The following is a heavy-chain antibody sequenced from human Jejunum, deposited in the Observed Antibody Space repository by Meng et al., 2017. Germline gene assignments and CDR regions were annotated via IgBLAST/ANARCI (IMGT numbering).Heavy chain of an antibody. D-gene: IGHD2-15*01. Sequence: SETLSLTCTISGYSFSNGYYCGWIRQPPGKGLEWIGNIYHTENTYYSPSLKSRVIISVDTSKNQFSLRLTSVTAADTALYYCARGQGYCSGGRCNSYYYNLDFWGQGTMVTVSS. V-gene: IGHV4-38-2*02. J-gene: IGHJ6*02. CDR2: IYHTENT. CDR3: ARGQGYCSGGRCNSYYYNLDF. CDR1: GYSFSNGYY.